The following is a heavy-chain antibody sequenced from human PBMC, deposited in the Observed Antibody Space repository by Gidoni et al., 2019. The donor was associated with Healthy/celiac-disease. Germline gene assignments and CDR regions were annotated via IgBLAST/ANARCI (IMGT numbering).Heavy chain of an antibody. V-gene: IGHV1-2*04. D-gene: IGHD3-22*01. CDR3: ARVDYYDSSGSRDAFDI. CDR2: INPNSGGT. CDR1: GSTFTGYY. Sequence: QVQLVQSGAEVTKTGASVKVSCKASGSTFTGYYMHWVRQAPGQGLEWMGWINPNSGGTNYAQKCQGWVTMTRDTSISTAYMELSRLRSDDTAVYYCARVDYYDSSGSRDAFDIWGQGTMVTVSS. J-gene: IGHJ3*02.